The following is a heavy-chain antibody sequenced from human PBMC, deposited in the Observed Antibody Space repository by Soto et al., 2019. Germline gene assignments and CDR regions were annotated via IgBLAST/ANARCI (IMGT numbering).Heavy chain of an antibody. CDR1: GFTFSSYS. Sequence: EVQLVESGGGLVKPGGSLRLSCAASGFTFSSYSMNWVRQAPGKGLEWVSSISSSSSYIYYADSVKGRFTISRDNAKNSXYXRMKCLRVEDTAVYYCARDLFRWFGELAYYYYGMDVWGQGTTVTVSS. CDR2: ISSSSSYI. CDR3: ARDLFRWFGELAYYYYGMDV. V-gene: IGHV3-21*01. J-gene: IGHJ6*01. D-gene: IGHD3-10*01.